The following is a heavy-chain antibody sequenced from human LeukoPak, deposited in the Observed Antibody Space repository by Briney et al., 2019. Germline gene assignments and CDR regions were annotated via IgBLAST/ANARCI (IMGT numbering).Heavy chain of an antibody. CDR1: GFTFSNYD. D-gene: IGHD5-24*01. CDR3: ARGEEKATITALDS. Sequence: GGSLRLSCAASGFTFSNYDMHWVRQAPGKGLEWVSAISSSSSYIYYADSIKGRFTIPRDNAENSLYLQMNSLRAVDTDVYFCARGEEKATITALDSWGQGTLVTVSS. CDR2: ISSSSSYI. V-gene: IGHV3-21*01. J-gene: IGHJ4*02.